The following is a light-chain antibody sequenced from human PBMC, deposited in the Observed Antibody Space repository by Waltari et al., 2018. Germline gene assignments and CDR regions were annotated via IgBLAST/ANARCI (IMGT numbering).Light chain of an antibody. CDR1: QSVSSV. CDR3: QQRKTWPIT. CDR2: DAS. V-gene: IGKV3-11*01. J-gene: IGKJ5*01. Sequence: EIVLTQSPATLSLSPGERATLSCRASQSVSSVFSWYHQKRGQAPWLLIYDASTRATGIPARFSGSGSGTDFTLTISSLEPEDFAVYYCQQRKTWPITFGQGTRLEIK.